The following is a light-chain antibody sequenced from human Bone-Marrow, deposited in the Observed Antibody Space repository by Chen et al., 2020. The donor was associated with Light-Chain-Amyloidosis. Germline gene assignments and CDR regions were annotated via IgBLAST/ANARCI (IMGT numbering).Light chain of an antibody. V-gene: IGLV2-14*01. CDR1: SSDGGGDNH. CDR2: EVT. Sequence: QSALTPPASVSGSPGQSITISCTGTSSDGGGDNHVSWYQQHPDKAPKLMIYEVTNRPSWVPDRFAGSKSDNTASLTISGLQTEDEADYFCSSYTITNTLVFGSGTRVTVL. J-gene: IGLJ1*01. CDR3: SSYTITNTLV.